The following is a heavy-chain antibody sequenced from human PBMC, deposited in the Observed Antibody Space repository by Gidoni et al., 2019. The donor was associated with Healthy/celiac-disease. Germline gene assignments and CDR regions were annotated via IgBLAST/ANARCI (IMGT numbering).Heavy chain of an antibody. D-gene: IGHD6-19*01. CDR3: AKRIAVAGTSYWYFDL. Sequence: EVQLLESGGGLVQPGGSLRLSCAASGFTFSSYAMSWVRQAPGKGLGWVSAISGSGGSTYYADSVKGRFTISRDNSKNTLYLQMNSLRAEDTAVYYCAKRIAVAGTSYWYFDLWGRGTLVTVSS. V-gene: IGHV3-23*01. CDR2: ISGSGGST. CDR1: GFTFSSYA. J-gene: IGHJ2*01.